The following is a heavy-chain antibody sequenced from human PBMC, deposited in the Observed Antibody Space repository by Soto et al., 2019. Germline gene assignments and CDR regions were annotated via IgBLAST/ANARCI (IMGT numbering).Heavy chain of an antibody. J-gene: IGHJ4*02. CDR1: GDSINNRSYY. Sequence: TLSLTCTVTGDSINNRSYYWGWIRQPPGKGLEWIGSIYYSGSTYNNPSLKSRVSMPVDTSKNQFSLKLRSVTAADTALYYCARQRTSVVTQAYFDSWGQGSLVTVS. CDR3: ARQRTSVVTQAYFDS. CDR2: IYYSGST. V-gene: IGHV4-39*01. D-gene: IGHD2-21*02.